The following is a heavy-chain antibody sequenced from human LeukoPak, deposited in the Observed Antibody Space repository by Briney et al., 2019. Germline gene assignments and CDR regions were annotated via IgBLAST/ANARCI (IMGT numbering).Heavy chain of an antibody. D-gene: IGHD6-19*01. CDR2: IYTSGST. J-gene: IGHJ3*01. CDR3: ARYYGWGEQWLVYACVL. Sequence: SETLSLTCTVYGGSISSYYLSWIRQPAGKGLEWIGRIYTSGSTNYNPSLKSRVTMSVDTSKNQFSLKLSSVTAGDTAVYYCARYYGWGEQWLVYACVLWHQGTMVTVFS. CDR1: GGSISSYY. V-gene: IGHV4-59*10.